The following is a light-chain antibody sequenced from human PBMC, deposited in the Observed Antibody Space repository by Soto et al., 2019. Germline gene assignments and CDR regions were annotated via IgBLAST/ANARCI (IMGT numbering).Light chain of an antibody. CDR2: GAA. J-gene: IGKJ1*01. V-gene: IGKV3-15*01. CDR1: QSVFSS. Sequence: EIVLTQSPATLSVSPGERATLSCRASQSVFSSLAWFQQKPGQAPRLLIYGAATRATGIPARFSGSGTWTEFSLTISSLQSEDFEVYYCQQYHNWPAFGQGTKVEIK. CDR3: QQYHNWPA.